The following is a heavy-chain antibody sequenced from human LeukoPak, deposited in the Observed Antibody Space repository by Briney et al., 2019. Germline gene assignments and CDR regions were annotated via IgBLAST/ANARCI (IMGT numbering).Heavy chain of an antibody. J-gene: IGHJ3*02. Sequence: SETLSLTCTVSGGSISSYYWCWIRQPAGKGLEWIGRIYTSGSTNYNPSLKSRVTMSVDTSKNQFSLKLSSVTAADTAVYYCARVAPSYYDFWSGYPVDIWGQGTMVTVSS. CDR3: ARVAPSYYDFWSGYPVDI. D-gene: IGHD3-3*01. V-gene: IGHV4-4*07. CDR2: IYTSGST. CDR1: GGSISSYY.